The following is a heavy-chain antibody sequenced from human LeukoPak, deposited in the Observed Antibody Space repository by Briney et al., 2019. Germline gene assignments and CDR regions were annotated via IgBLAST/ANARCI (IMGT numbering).Heavy chain of an antibody. J-gene: IGHJ4*02. CDR3: AREGWGYYFDF. CDR1: GVSISSYY. V-gene: IGHV4-59*01. D-gene: IGHD7-27*01. Sequence: PSETLSLTCTGSGVSISSYYWSRLRQPPGQGLKWFGNIYYSGSTNYNPSLKSRVTISVDTSKNQFSLKLSSVTAADTAVYYCAREGWGYYFDFWGQGTLVTVSS. CDR2: IYYSGST.